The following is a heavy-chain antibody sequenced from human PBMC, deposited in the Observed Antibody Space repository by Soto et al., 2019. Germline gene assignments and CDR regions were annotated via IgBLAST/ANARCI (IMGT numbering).Heavy chain of an antibody. D-gene: IGHD2-8*01. CDR1: GGTFSSYA. V-gene: IGHV1-69*01. CDR2: IIPIFGTA. CDR3: ARSPPGASVKDY. Sequence: QVQLVQSGAGVKKPGSSVKVSCKASGGTFSSYAISCVRQAPGQGLEWMGGIIPIFGTANYAQKFRGRVTITADESTSTAYMELSSLSSEDTAVYYCARSPPGASVKDYWGQGTLVTVSS. J-gene: IGHJ4*02.